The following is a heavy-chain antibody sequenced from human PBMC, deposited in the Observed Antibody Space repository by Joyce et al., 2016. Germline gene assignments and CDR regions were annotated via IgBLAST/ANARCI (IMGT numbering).Heavy chain of an antibody. CDR2: RHYSGSA. CDR1: GGPISSGGSY. Sequence: QVQLQESGPGLVKPSQTLYLTCTVSGGPISSGGSYWSAIRQHPGKGLEWIGYRHYSGSASYNSALKSRVTISVDTSKNQFSLKLTAVTVADTAVYYCARGVPPHSGNTYGWYFDYWGQGTLVTVSS. D-gene: IGHD5-18*01. V-gene: IGHV4-31*03. J-gene: IGHJ4*02. CDR3: ARGVPPHSGNTYGWYFDY.